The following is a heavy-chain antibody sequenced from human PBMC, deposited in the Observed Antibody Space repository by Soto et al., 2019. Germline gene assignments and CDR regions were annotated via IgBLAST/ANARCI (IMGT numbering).Heavy chain of an antibody. D-gene: IGHD2-15*01. V-gene: IGHV3-21*01. Sequence: EVQLVESGGGLVKPGGSLRLSCAASGFTFSKYSMNWVRQAPGKGLEWVSSISSSSSYIYYADSVKGRFTTSRDNGKNSLYLRMNSLRAEDTAVYYCARDRSGGYTGDYWGQGTLVTVSS. CDR2: ISSSSSYI. J-gene: IGHJ4*02. CDR1: GFTFSKYS. CDR3: ARDRSGGYTGDY.